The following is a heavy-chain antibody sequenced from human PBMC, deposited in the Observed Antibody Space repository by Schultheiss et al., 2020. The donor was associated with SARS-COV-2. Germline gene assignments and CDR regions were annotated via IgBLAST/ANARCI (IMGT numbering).Heavy chain of an antibody. Sequence: SETLSLTCTVSGGSISSGGYYWSWIRQHPGKGLEWIGYIYYSGSTYYNPSLKSRVTISVDTSKNQFSLKLSSVTAEDTAVYYCARVTTVTSFDYWGQGTPVTVAS. CDR1: GGSISSGGYY. J-gene: IGHJ4*02. V-gene: IGHV4-31*03. CDR2: IYYSGST. D-gene: IGHD4-17*01. CDR3: ARVTTVTSFDY.